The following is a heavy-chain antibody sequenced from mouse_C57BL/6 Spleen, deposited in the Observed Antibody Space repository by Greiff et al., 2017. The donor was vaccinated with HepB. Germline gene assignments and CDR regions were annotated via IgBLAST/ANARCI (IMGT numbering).Heavy chain of an antibody. CDR3: ARERGITTYYFDY. D-gene: IGHD2-4*01. CDR2: IHPNSGST. V-gene: IGHV1-64*01. Sequence: QVQLQQPGAELVKPGASVKLSCKASGYTFTSYWMHWVKQRPGQGLEWIGMIHPNSGSTNYNEKFKSKATLTVDTSSSTAYMQLSSLTSEDSAVYYCARERGITTYYFDYWGQGTTLTVSS. CDR1: GYTFTSYW. J-gene: IGHJ2*01.